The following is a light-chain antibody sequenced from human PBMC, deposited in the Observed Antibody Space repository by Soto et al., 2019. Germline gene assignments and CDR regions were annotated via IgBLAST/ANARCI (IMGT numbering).Light chain of an antibody. CDR1: SSDVGGYNY. CDR2: DVS. Sequence: QSALTQPPSASGCPGQSVTISCTGTSSDVGGYNYVSWYQQHPGKAPKLMIYDVSKRPSGVPDRFSGSKSGNTASLTVSGLQAEDEADYYCSSYAGSNNLVVFGGGTKLTVL. J-gene: IGLJ2*01. CDR3: SSYAGSNNLVV. V-gene: IGLV2-8*01.